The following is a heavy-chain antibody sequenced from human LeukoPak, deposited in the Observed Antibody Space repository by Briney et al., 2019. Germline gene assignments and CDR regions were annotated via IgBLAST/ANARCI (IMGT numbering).Heavy chain of an antibody. V-gene: IGHV4-39*07. J-gene: IGHJ3*02. Sequence: SETLSLTCTVSGGSISSSSYYWGWIRQPPGKGLEWIGSIYYSGSTNYNPSLKSRVTISVDTSKNQFSLKLSSVTAADTAVYYCARGRLAYYDSSDLPFLDIWGQGTIVTVSS. D-gene: IGHD3-22*01. CDR3: ARGRLAYYDSSDLPFLDI. CDR2: IYYSGST. CDR1: GGSISSSSYY.